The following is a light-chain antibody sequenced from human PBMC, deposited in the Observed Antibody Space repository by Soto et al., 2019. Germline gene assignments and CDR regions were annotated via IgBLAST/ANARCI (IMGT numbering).Light chain of an antibody. Sequence: EVVLTQSPGNLSLSPGESATLSCRASQSFSSSYFAWYQQSPGQAPRLLIYGTSTRATGIPDRFSGRGSGTDFTLTLNRLESEDFAVYYCHQYGSPPGSFGQGTKVELK. V-gene: IGKV3-20*01. CDR3: HQYGSPPGS. CDR1: QSFSSSY. J-gene: IGKJ1*01. CDR2: GTS.